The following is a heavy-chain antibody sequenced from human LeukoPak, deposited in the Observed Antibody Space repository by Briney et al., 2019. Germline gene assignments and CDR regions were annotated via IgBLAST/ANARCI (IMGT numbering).Heavy chain of an antibody. CDR2: IYYSGST. J-gene: IGHJ5*02. CDR3: ARHRLLVVVVAATNNWFDP. D-gene: IGHD2-15*01. Sequence: SETLSLTCTVSGCSISSSSYYWGWMRQPPGKGLEWIGSIYYSGSTYYNPSLKSRITISVDPSKNQFSLKLSFVAAADTAVYYCARHRLLVVVVAATNNWFDPWGQGTLVTVSS. CDR1: GCSISSSSYY. V-gene: IGHV4-39*01.